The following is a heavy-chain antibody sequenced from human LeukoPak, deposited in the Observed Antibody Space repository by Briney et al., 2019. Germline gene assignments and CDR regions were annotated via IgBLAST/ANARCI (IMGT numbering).Heavy chain of an antibody. Sequence: SETLSLTCAVYGGSFSGYYWSWIRQPPGKGLEWIGEINHSGSTNYNPSLKSRVTISVDTSKNQFSLKLNSVTAADTAVYYCARIMTTVAFLFDYWGQGTLVTVSS. J-gene: IGHJ4*02. CDR3: ARIMTTVAFLFDY. D-gene: IGHD4-23*01. CDR2: INHSGST. V-gene: IGHV4-34*01. CDR1: GGSFSGYY.